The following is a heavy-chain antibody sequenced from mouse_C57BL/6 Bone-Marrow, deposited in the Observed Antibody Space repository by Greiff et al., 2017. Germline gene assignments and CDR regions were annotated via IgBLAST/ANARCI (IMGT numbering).Heavy chain of an antibody. CDR3: ARRDYYKGAMDY. Sequence: DVKLVESGGGLVKPGGSLKLSCAASGFTFSDYGMHWVRQAPEKGLEWVAYISSGSSTIYYADTVKGRFTISRDNAKNTLFLQMTSLRSEDTAMYYCARRDYYKGAMDYWGQGTSVTVSS. CDR2: ISSGSSTI. V-gene: IGHV5-17*01. CDR1: GFTFSDYG. J-gene: IGHJ4*01. D-gene: IGHD2-12*01.